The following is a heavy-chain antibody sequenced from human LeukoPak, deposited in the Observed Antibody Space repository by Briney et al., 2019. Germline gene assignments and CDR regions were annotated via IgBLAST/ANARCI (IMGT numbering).Heavy chain of an antibody. Sequence: ASVKVSCKASGYSFTGYYMHWVRQAPGQGLEWMGWINPSSSDTNYAQKFQGRVTMTRDTSISTAYMELSRLRSDDTAVYYCAKNPYEYYFDYWGQGTPVTVSS. CDR1: GYSFTGYY. CDR3: AKNPYEYYFDY. D-gene: IGHD5-12*01. CDR2: INPSSSDT. J-gene: IGHJ4*02. V-gene: IGHV1-2*02.